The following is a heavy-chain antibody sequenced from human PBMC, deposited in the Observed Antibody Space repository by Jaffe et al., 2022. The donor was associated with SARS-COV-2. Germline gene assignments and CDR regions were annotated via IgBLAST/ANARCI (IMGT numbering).Heavy chain of an antibody. CDR2: ISSSGSTI. CDR3: ARTYSRGERGGSRPTTWGMDV. Sequence: EVQLVESGGGLVQPGGSLRLSCAASGFTFSSYEMNWVRQAPGKGLEWVSYISSSGSTIYYADSVKGRFTISRDNAKNSLYLQMNSLRAEDTAVYYCARTYSRGERGGSRPTTWGMDVWGQGTTVTVSS. V-gene: IGHV3-48*03. J-gene: IGHJ6*02. D-gene: IGHD2-15*01. CDR1: GFTFSSYE.